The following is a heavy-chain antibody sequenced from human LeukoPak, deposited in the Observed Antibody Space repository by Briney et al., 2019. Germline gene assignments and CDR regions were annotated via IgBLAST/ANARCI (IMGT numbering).Heavy chain of an antibody. Sequence: GGSLRLSCAASGFTLSSNYMSWVGQAPGKGVEGVSVIYSGGSTYYTDSVKGRFTISRDNSKNKLYLQMNSMSAEDTAVGYCSRARSSGLYFYFQHWGQGTLVTVSS. V-gene: IGHV3-66*01. CDR3: SRARSSGLYFYFQH. CDR2: IYSGGST. J-gene: IGHJ1*01. CDR1: GFTLSSNY. D-gene: IGHD6-19*01.